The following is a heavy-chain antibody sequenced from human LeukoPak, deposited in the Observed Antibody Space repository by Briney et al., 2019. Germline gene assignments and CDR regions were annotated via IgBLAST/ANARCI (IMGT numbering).Heavy chain of an antibody. CDR2: ISAYNGNT. CDR1: GYTFTSYG. J-gene: IGHJ1*01. D-gene: IGHD6-13*01. V-gene: IGHV1-18*04. Sequence: ASVKLSCKASGYTFTSYGISWVRQAPGQGLDWIGWISAYNGNTNYAQKLQGRVTITTDTSTSTAYMELRSLRSDDTAVYYCARVGSSSWYFQHWGQGTLVTVSS. CDR3: ARVGSSSWYFQH.